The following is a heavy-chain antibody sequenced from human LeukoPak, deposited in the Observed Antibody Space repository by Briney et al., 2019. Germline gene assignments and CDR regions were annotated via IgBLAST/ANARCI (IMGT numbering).Heavy chain of an antibody. CDR2: IYTSGST. V-gene: IGHV4-4*09. D-gene: IGHD1-26*01. J-gene: IGHJ5*02. Sequence: PSETLSLTCTVSGGSLNNYYWSWIRQTPGMGLEWIGYIYTSGSTKFNPSLKSRVTISLAPSKSPFSLQLRSVTAADTAVYYCARQGWGNWFDPWGQGTLVTVSS. CDR1: GGSLNNYY. CDR3: ARQGWGNWFDP.